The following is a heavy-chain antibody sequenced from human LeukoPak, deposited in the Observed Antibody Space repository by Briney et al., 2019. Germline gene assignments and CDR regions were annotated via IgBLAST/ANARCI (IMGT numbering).Heavy chain of an antibody. CDR2: IYTSGST. CDR3: VRSSVSRGMDV. CDR1: GGSISSYY. J-gene: IGHJ6*02. Sequence: SETLSLTCTVSGGSISSYYWSWIRQPAGKGLEWIGRIYTSGSTNYNPSLKSRVTVSADTSKNQFSLKLSSVTAADTAVYYCVRSSVSRGMDVWGQGTTVTVSS. D-gene: IGHD3-16*01. V-gene: IGHV4-4*07.